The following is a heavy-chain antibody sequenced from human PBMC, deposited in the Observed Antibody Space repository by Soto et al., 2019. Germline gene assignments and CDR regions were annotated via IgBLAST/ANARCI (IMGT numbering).Heavy chain of an antibody. J-gene: IGHJ4*02. V-gene: IGHV4-39*01. CDR3: ARLLTPAFGRDYFDY. CDR2: IHYRGTT. Sequence: TSETLSLTCTVSGVSLSCSNFYWGWVRQPPGKGLESIGNIHYRGTTYYSLSLMSRVTISVDTSKDQFSLRLSSVTALDTAVYFCARLLTPAFGRDYFDYWGQGTLVTVSS. D-gene: IGHD3-10*01. CDR1: GVSLSCSNFY.